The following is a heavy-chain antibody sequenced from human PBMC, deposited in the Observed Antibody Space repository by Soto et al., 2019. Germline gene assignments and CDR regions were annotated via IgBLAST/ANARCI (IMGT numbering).Heavy chain of an antibody. CDR2: INDSGST. J-gene: IGHJ4*02. CDR3: ARGFSH. V-gene: IGHV4-34*01. CDR1: GGSFSLYY. Sequence: SETLSLTCVVYGGSFSLYYWSWLLQPPGKGLEWIGEINDSGSTNYNPSLKSRVTISIDTSKNQFYLKLRSVTAADTAVYFCARGFSHWGQGTLVTVSS.